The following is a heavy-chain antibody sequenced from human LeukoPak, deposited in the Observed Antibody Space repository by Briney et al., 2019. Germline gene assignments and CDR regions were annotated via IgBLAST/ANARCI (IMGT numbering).Heavy chain of an antibody. V-gene: IGHV3-7*01. CDR1: GFSFSSYW. D-gene: IGHD1-26*01. Sequence: GGSLRLSCVASGFSFSSYWMNWVRQAPGKGLEWVAIIKQDGSETYYVDSVKGRFTISRDNAKNSVYLQMNSLRVEDTAVYFRARKYSENYRCFFDYWGQGALVTVSS. J-gene: IGHJ4*02. CDR2: IKQDGSET. CDR3: ARKYSENYRCFFDY.